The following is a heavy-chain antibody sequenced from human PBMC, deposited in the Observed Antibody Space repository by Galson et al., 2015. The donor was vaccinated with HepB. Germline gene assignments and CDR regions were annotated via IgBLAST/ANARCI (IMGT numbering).Heavy chain of an antibody. CDR3: ARGASEYYYDSGGYQTYYYYGMDV. V-gene: IGHV1-18*04. J-gene: IGHJ6*02. CDR1: GYSFTSFA. Sequence: SVKVSCKASGYSFTSFAISWVRQAPGQGLGWMAWISAYNGKTNYSQKLQGRVTMTADTSTSTAYMELRSLRFDDTAVYYCARGASEYYYDSGGYQTYYYYGMDVWGQGTTVTVSS. D-gene: IGHD3-22*01. CDR2: ISAYNGKT.